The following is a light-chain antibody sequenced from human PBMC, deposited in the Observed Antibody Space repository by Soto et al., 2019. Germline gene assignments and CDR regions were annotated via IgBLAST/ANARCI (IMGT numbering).Light chain of an antibody. CDR3: QQYGSSTLT. CDR1: QSVSPN. Sequence: EILMTQSPATLSLSPGERATLSCRASQSVSPNLAWYQQRPGQAPRLLIYGASSRATGIPDRFSGSGSGTDFTLTISRLEPEDFAVYYCQQYGSSTLTFGQGTRLEIK. J-gene: IGKJ5*01. V-gene: IGKV3-20*01. CDR2: GAS.